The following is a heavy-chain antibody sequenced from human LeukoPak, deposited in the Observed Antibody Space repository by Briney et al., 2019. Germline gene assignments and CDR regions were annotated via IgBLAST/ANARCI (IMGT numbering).Heavy chain of an antibody. CDR3: ARDWTQGVFDY. D-gene: IGHD3/OR15-3a*01. CDR1: GFTFSSYS. CDR2: ISSSSYI. Sequence: PGGSLRLSCAASGFTFSSYSMNWVRQAPGKGLEWVSSISSSSYIYYADSVKGRFTISRDNAKNSLYLQMNSLRAEDTAVYYCARDWTQGVFDYWGQGTLVTVSS. V-gene: IGHV3-21*01. J-gene: IGHJ4*02.